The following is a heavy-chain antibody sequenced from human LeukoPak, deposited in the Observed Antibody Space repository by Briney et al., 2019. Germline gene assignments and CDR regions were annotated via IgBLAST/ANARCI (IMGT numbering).Heavy chain of an antibody. CDR2: INSDGSST. V-gene: IGHV3-74*01. CDR3: AREGYSSSAGFDY. J-gene: IGHJ4*02. CDR1: GFTFSSYC. D-gene: IGHD6-6*01. Sequence: GGSLRLSCAASGFTFSSYCMHWVRQAPGKGLVWVSRINSDGSSTSYADSVKGRFTISRDNAKNTLYLQMNSLRAEDTAVYYCAREGYSSSAGFDYWGQGTLVTVSS.